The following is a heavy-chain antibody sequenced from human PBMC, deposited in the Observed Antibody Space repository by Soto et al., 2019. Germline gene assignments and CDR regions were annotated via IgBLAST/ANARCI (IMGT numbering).Heavy chain of an antibody. J-gene: IGHJ4*02. Sequence: PWGSLRLSCAASGFTFADYGMYWVRQAPGKGLEWVAVISYDGSDKYYADIVKGRFTISKDNSKNTLFLQLSSLRAEDTAVYYCAKAYDSYFLDYWGEGTLVTVSS. CDR1: GFTFADYG. D-gene: IGHD3-10*01. CDR3: AKAYDSYFLDY. CDR2: ISYDGSDK. V-gene: IGHV3-30*18.